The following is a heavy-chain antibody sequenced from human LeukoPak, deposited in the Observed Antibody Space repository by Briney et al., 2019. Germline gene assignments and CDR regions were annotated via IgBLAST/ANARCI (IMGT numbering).Heavy chain of an antibody. J-gene: IGHJ6*02. CDR3: ARSMQLAPYYYYYYGMDV. D-gene: IGHD6-6*01. V-gene: IGHV1-69*13. CDR1: GGTFSSYA. Sequence: GASVKVSCKASGGTFSSYAISWVRQAPGQGLEWMGGINPIFGTANYAQKFQGRVTITADESTSTAYMELSSLRSEDTAVYYCARSMQLAPYYYYYYGMDVWGQGTTVTVSS. CDR2: INPIFGTA.